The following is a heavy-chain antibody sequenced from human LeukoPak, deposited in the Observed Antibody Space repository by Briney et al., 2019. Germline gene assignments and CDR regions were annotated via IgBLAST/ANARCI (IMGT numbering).Heavy chain of an antibody. V-gene: IGHV3-7*03. CDR1: GFIFSNYW. CDR3: AVLHYYAMDV. Sequence: GGSLRLSCAASGFIFSNYWMSWVRQAPGKGPEWVANIKQDGSDKYYVDSVKGRFTISRDNGKNSLYLQMNSLRGEDAALYYCAVLHYYAMDVWGQGTTVTVSS. CDR2: IKQDGSDK. J-gene: IGHJ6*02. D-gene: IGHD2-8*01.